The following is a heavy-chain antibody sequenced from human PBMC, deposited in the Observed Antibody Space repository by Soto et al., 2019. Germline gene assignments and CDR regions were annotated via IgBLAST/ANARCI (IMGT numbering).Heavy chain of an antibody. J-gene: IGHJ4*02. Sequence: PGWSLRLSCAASGFTFSSYAMSWVRQAPGKGLEWVSAISGSGGSTYYADSVKGRFTISRDNSKNTLCLQMNSLRAEDTAVYYCAKMLALVYCSSTSCSTATYYFDYWGQGTLVTVSS. CDR3: AKMLALVYCSSTSCSTATYYFDY. D-gene: IGHD2-2*01. V-gene: IGHV3-23*01. CDR1: GFTFSSYA. CDR2: ISGSGGST.